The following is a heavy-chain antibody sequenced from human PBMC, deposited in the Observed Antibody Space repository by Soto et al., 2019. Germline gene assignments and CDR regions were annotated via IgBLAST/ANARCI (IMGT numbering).Heavy chain of an antibody. D-gene: IGHD2-21*01. CDR3: APITFRGYCAS. CDR1: GFSLSTSGLG. Sequence: QITLEESGPPLVKPTQTLTLTCTFSGFSLSTSGLGVGWIRQPPGKALEWLSLIYWDDNKESSPSLKSRLTITKDPSKNPVVLTMTNMDPVDTGTYFCAPITFRGYCASWGQGILVAGSS. V-gene: IGHV2-5*02. CDR2: IYWDDNK. J-gene: IGHJ4*02.